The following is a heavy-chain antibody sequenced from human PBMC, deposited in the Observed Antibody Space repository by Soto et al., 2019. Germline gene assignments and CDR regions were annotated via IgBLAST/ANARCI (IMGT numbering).Heavy chain of an antibody. CDR1: GGSISSYY. D-gene: IGHD6-13*01. V-gene: IGHV4-59*01. CDR3: ARVTRIPIAAAGNPYYYYGMDV. CDR2: IYYSGST. Sequence: PSETLSLTCTVSGGSISSYYWSWIRQPPEKGLEWIGYIYYSGSTNYNPSLKSRVTISVDTSKNQFSLKLSSVTAADTAVYYCARVTRIPIAAAGNPYYYYGMDVWGQGTTVTVSS. J-gene: IGHJ6*02.